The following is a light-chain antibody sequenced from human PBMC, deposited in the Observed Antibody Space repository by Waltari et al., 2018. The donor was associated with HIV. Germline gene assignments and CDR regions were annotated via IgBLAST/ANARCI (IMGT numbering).Light chain of an antibody. J-gene: IGKJ1*01. CDR3: QHYSKSPTWT. Sequence: EIVLTQSPGTLSLSPGERATLSCRTSQSIDGSYLAWYQQKPGQAPRLLIYGATRRATGGPDRFSGSGSGTDFSLTISRLEPEDFAVYYCQHYSKSPTWTFGQGTKVEIK. CDR2: GAT. CDR1: QSIDGSY. V-gene: IGKV3-20*01.